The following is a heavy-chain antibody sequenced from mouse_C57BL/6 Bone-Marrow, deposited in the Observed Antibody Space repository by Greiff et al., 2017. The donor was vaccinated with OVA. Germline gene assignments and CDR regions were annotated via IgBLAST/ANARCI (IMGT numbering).Heavy chain of an antibody. CDR3: ARGGVIPTVKMDY. Sequence: EVQLQQSGPVLVKPGASVKMSCKASGYTFTDYYMNWVKQSHGKSLEWIGVINPYNGGTSYNQKFKGKATLTVDKSSSTAYMELNSLTSEDSAVYYCARGGVIPTVKMDYWGQGTSVTVSS. J-gene: IGHJ4*01. CDR2: INPYNGGT. CDR1: GYTFTDYY. D-gene: IGHD1-1*01. V-gene: IGHV1-19*01.